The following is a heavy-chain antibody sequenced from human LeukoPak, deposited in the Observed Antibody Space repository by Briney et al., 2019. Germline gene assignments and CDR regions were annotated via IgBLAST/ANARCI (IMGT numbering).Heavy chain of an antibody. V-gene: IGHV4-30-4*08. Sequence: SQTLSLTCTVSGGSFSSGDYYWTWIRQPPGKGLEWIGYIYYSGSTYYNPSLKSRATISVDTSKNQSSLRLTSVTAADTAVYYCAREWEPGYYFDYWGQGTLVTVSS. CDR1: GGSFSSGDYY. J-gene: IGHJ4*02. CDR2: IYYSGST. CDR3: AREWEPGYYFDY. D-gene: IGHD1-26*01.